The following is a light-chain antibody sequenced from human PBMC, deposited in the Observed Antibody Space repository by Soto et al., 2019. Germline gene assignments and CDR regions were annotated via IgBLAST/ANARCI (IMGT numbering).Light chain of an antibody. CDR2: DAT. CDR1: QNVNNN. CDR3: QQYNNWPPT. J-gene: IGKJ1*01. Sequence: ERVMTQSPATLSVSPGERATLSCRASQNVNNNLAWYQQKPGQGPRLLIYDATTRASGVPVRFSGTGSATEFTLTISSLQPEDFAVYHCQQYNNWPPTFGQGTKVDIK. V-gene: IGKV3D-15*01.